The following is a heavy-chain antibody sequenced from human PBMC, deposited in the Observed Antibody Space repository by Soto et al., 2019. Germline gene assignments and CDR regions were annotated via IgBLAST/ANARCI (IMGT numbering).Heavy chain of an antibody. D-gene: IGHD1-20*01. V-gene: IGHV1-8*01. CDR3: ARSHGYNFNWLDS. CDR1: GYTFATYD. CDR2: MNHNSGNT. J-gene: IGHJ5*01. Sequence: QVQLVQSGAEVKTTGASVKVSCKASGYTFATYDINWVRQAPGQGLEWMGWMNHNSGNTGYAQKFQRRLTMTRDTALSVAHMELSSLRNEDTAVYYCARSHGYNFNWLDSCGKGTLVIVSA.